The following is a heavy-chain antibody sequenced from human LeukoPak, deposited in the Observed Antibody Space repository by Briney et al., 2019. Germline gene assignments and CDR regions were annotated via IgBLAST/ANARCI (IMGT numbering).Heavy chain of an antibody. V-gene: IGHV4-31*03. CDR1: GGSISSGGYY. CDR3: ARLGPVEMATGRAFDI. CDR2: IYYSGST. D-gene: IGHD5-24*01. Sequence: SQTLSLTCTVSGGSISSGGYYWSWIRQHPGKGLEWIGYIYYSGSTNYNPSLKSRVTISVDTSKNQFSLKLSSVTAADTAVYYCARLGPVEMATGRAFDIWGQGTMVTVSS. J-gene: IGHJ3*02.